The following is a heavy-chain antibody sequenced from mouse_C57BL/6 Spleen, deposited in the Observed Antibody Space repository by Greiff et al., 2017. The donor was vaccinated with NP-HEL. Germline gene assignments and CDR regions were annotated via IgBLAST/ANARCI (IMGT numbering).Heavy chain of an antibody. V-gene: IGHV1-69*01. Sequence: QVQLQQPGAELVMPGASVKLSCKASGYTFTSYWMHWVKQRPGQGLEWIGEIDPSDSYTNYNQKFKGKSTLTVGKSSSTAYMQLSSLTSEDSAVYYCARGGYSGDYWGQGTTLTVSS. J-gene: IGHJ2*01. CDR3: ARGGYSGDY. CDR1: GYTFTSYW. D-gene: IGHD2-3*01. CDR2: IDPSDSYT.